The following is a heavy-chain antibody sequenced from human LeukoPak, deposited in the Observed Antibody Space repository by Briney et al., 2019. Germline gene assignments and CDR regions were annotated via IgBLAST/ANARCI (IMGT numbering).Heavy chain of an antibody. CDR1: GFTFSSYG. D-gene: IGHD1-20*01. CDR2: LWSDGSNK. V-gene: IGHV3-33*01. J-gene: IGHJ4*02. Sequence: PGGSLRLSCAASGFTFSSYGMHWVRQAPGKGLEWVVVLWSDGSNKYYADSVKGRFTISRDNSKNTLYLQMNSLRAEDTAVFYCARDNFGFDYWGQGTLVTVSS. CDR3: ARDNFGFDY.